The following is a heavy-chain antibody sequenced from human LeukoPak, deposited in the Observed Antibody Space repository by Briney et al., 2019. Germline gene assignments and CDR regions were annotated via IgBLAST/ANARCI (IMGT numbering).Heavy chain of an antibody. Sequence: GGSLRLSCAASGFSFSSYAMSWVRQAPGKGLEWVAFIRYDGNSEFYVDSVKGRFTISRDNSKNTLYLQMNSLGAEDTAVYHCAKGGDGYNYGSYFDYWGQGTLVTVSS. D-gene: IGHD5-24*01. CDR1: GFSFSSYA. CDR2: IRYDGNSE. CDR3: AKGGDGYNYGSYFDY. V-gene: IGHV3-30*02. J-gene: IGHJ4*02.